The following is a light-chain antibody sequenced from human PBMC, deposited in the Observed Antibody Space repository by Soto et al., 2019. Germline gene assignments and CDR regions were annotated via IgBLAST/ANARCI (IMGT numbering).Light chain of an antibody. CDR1: SSNIGNNY. V-gene: IGLV1-51*01. Sequence: QSVLTQPPSVSAALGLKVTISCSGSSSNIGNNYVSWYQQFPGTAPKVIIFDNDERPSGSPDRFSGSKSGTSATLVITELQTGDEADYYCGTWDSTLSSDVFGGGTKLTVL. CDR2: DND. CDR3: GTWDSTLSSDV. J-gene: IGLJ3*02.